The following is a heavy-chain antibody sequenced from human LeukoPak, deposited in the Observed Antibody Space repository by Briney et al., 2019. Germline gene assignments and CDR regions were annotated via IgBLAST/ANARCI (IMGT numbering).Heavy chain of an antibody. CDR2: ISGSGSTI. CDR3: ARGGNYVGY. Sequence: PGGTLRLSCAASGFTFSSYGMSWVRQAPGKGLEWVSAISGSGSTIYYADSVKGRFTISRDNAKNSLYLQMNSLRAEDTAVYYGARGGNYVGYWGQGTLLTVSS. J-gene: IGHJ4*02. CDR1: GFTFSSYG. V-gene: IGHV3-48*04.